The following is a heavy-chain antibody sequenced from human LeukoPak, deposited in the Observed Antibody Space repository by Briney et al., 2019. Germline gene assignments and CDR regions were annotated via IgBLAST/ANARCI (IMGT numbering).Heavy chain of an antibody. CDR2: LYYSGNT. D-gene: IGHD5-12*01. J-gene: IGHJ4*02. CDR3: ATGRGWLSDY. CDR1: GGSISNHY. V-gene: IGHV4-59*11. Sequence: SETLSLTCTVSGGSISNHYWSWIRQPPGKGLEWMGHLYYSGNTNYNPSLKSRVTISVDTSKTQFSLKLSSVTAADTALYYCATGRGWLSDYWGQGTLVTVSS.